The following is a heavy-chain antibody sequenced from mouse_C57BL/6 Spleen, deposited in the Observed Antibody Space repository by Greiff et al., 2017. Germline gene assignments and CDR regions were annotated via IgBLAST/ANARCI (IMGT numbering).Heavy chain of an antibody. CDR3: ARGASTDYFDY. CDR2: LDPSDSYT. Sequence: VQLQQPGAELVMPGASVKLSCKASGYTFTSYWMHWVKQRPGQGLEWIGELDPSDSYTNYNQKFKGKSTLTVDKSSSTAYMQLSSLTSEDSAVYDCARGASTDYFDYWGQGTTLTVSS. CDR1: GYTFTSYW. D-gene: IGHD3-2*01. J-gene: IGHJ2*01. V-gene: IGHV1-69*01.